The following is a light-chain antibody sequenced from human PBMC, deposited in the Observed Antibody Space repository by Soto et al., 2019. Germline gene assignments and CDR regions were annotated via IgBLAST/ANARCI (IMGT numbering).Light chain of an antibody. J-gene: IGKJ3*01. V-gene: IGKV2-28*01. CDR3: IQTLQTPFT. Sequence: DLVMTQSPLSLPVTPGEPASISCRSSQSLLHSTGYNYLDWYLQKPGQSPQLLIYLGSTRASGVPDRFTGSGSDTDFTLKIGRVEAEDVGIYYCIQTLQTPFTFGPGTRVDVK. CDR1: QSLLHSTGYNY. CDR2: LGS.